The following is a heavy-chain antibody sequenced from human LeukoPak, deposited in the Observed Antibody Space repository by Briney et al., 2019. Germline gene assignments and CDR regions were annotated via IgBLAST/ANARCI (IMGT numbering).Heavy chain of an antibody. V-gene: IGHV4-34*01. CDR2: INHSGST. D-gene: IGHD5-18*01. J-gene: IGHJ4*02. Sequence: PSETLSLTCAVYGGSFSGYYWSWIRQPPGKGLEWIGEINHSGSTNYNPSLESRVTISVDTSKNQFSLKLSSVTAADTAVYYCARAERYSYGYIDYWGQGTLVTVSS. CDR3: ARAERYSYGYIDY. CDR1: GGSFSGYY.